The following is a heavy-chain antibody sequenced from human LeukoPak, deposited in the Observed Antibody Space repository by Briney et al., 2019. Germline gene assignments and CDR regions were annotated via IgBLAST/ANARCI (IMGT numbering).Heavy chain of an antibody. CDR3: TKEFCGSRAACAGGSYYDF. CDR2: IAVTGDT. V-gene: IGHV3-13*01. J-gene: IGHJ2*01. Sequence: GGSLRLSCAASGFPFSKDDFHGVRQAPGKALEWVAPIAVTGDTYYADSVKGRFTIPREDAVNSLYLQMGSLGAGDTDLYYCTKEFCGSRAACAGGSYYDFWGRGALVSVSS. CDR1: GFPFSKDD. D-gene: IGHD2-15*01.